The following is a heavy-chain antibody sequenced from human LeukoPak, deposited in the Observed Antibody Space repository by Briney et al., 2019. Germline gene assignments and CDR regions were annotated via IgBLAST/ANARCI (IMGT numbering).Heavy chain of an antibody. CDR1: GYTFTSYG. CDR2: IIPILGIA. J-gene: IGHJ5*02. Sequence: SVKVSCKASGYTFTSYGISWVRQAPGQGLEWMGRIIPILGIANYAQKFQGRVTITADKSTSTAYMELSSLRSEDTAVYYCARGEDWFDPWGQGTLVTVSS. D-gene: IGHD1-26*01. V-gene: IGHV1-69*04. CDR3: ARGEDWFDP.